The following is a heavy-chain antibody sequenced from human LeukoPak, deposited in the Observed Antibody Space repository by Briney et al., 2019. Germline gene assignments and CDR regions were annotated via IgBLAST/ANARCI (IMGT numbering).Heavy chain of an antibody. J-gene: IGHJ6*01. CDR3: AKGRSSSNYYYGLDV. CDR1: LFPFSSYG. CDR2: IAYGGANT. Sequence: GGSLRLSCAASLFPFSSYGMHWVRPAAGKGREWVWFIAYGGANTYYADSLKGRLTISRDNSKQTLYPQMNSLRGDDTGMYFCAKGRSSSNYYYGLDVWGQGTTVTVSS. D-gene: IGHD6-6*01. V-gene: IGHV3-30*02.